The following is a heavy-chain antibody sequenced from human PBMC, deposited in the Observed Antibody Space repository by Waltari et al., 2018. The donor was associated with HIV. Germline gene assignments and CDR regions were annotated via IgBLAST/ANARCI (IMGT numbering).Heavy chain of an antibody. V-gene: IGHV4-39*01. CDR3: MRHRGYFPPDY. J-gene: IGHJ4*02. Sequence: QLQLQESGPGLVKPSETLSLPGTVPDGSITDSSGDYHWGWIRQPPGKELEWIGNIHYSGNTFYNPSLRSRVTISADKSKNQFSLKLRSVTAADTAVYFCMRHRGYFPPDYWGQGTLVTVSS. CDR2: IHYSGNT. CDR1: DGSITDSSGDYH. D-gene: IGHD1-26*01.